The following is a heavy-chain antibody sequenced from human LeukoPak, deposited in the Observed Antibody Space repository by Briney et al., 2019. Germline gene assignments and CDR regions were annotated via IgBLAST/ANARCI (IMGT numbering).Heavy chain of an antibody. J-gene: IGHJ3*02. CDR2: IYRGGST. CDR3: ASEGGGLVRAFHI. V-gene: IGHV3-66*01. Sequence: GGSLRLSCAASGFTVSSNYMSWVRQAPGEGLGWGSVIYRGGSTYYADSVKGRFTISRANSKNTLYLQMNSLRAEDTAVYYCASEGGGLVRAFHIWGQGTMVTVSS. D-gene: IGHD6-19*01. CDR1: GFTVSSNY.